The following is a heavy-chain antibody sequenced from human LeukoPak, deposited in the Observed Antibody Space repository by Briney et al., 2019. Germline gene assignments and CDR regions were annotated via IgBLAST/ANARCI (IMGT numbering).Heavy chain of an antibody. V-gene: IGHV4-59*01. D-gene: IGHD5-18*01. J-gene: IGHJ6*02. CDR2: IDYSGST. CDR1: GGSISTYY. CDR3: VACGYSYGYLYYGMDV. Sequence: PSETLSLTCTVSGGSISTYYWSWIRQPPGKGLEWIGYIDYSGSTKYNPSLKSRVTISLDTSKNHFSLKVRSVTAADTAVYYCVACGYSYGYLYYGMDVWGQGTTVTVSS.